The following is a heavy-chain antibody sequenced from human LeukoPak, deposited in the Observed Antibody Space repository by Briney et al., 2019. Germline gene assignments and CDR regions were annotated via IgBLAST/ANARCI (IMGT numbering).Heavy chain of an antibody. D-gene: IGHD3-22*01. CDR1: GYTFSSYG. V-gene: IGHV1-18*01. Sequence: GASVKVSCKASGYTFSSYGISWVRQAPGQGLEWMGWISDYNGNTNYAQKVQGRVTMTTDPFTSTAYMELRSLRSDDTAVYYCARDGPDRAAWFDPWGQGTLVTASS. J-gene: IGHJ5*02. CDR3: ARDGPDRAAWFDP. CDR2: ISDYNGNT.